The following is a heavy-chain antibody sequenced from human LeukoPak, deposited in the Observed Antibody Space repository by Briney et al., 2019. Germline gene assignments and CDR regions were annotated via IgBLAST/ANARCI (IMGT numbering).Heavy chain of an antibody. V-gene: IGHV3-66*01. D-gene: IGHD1-26*01. CDR1: GFTVSNYY. CDR2: IYSGGSI. Sequence: GGSLRLSCAASGFTVSNYYMHWVRQAPGKGLEWVSAIYSGGSIYYSNSVKGRVINSRDNSKNTLDLQLNSLRAEDTAVYYCAKDQKWELLQYFDYWGQGTLVTVSS. CDR3: AKDQKWELLQYFDY. J-gene: IGHJ4*02.